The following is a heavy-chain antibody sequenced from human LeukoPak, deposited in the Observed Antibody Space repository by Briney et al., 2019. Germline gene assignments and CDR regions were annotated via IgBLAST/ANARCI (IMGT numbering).Heavy chain of an antibody. J-gene: IGHJ4*02. CDR2: IYYSGST. Sequence: SETLSLTCTVSGGSISSSSYYWGWIRQPPGKGLEWIGSIYYSGSTYYNPSLKSRVTISVDTSKNQFSLKLSSVAAADTAVYYCARTTGRVQYDILTGYYIAPDNYYFDYWGQGTLVTVSS. V-gene: IGHV4-39*01. CDR3: ARTTGRVQYDILTGYYIAPDNYYFDY. D-gene: IGHD3-9*01. CDR1: GGSISSSSYY.